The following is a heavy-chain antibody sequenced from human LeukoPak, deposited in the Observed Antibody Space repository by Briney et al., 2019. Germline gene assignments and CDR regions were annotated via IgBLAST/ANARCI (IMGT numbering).Heavy chain of an antibody. D-gene: IGHD4-17*01. V-gene: IGHV5-10-1*01. J-gene: IGHJ4*02. Sequence: VESLKIYFQGSGYSFTNYWISWVRQMPGKGMGWMGRIDSSYPYTEHSPSLEGRVTISVDKSLSTACLQWNCLKASDSAMYYCATGASKVTTDFANYWGQGTQVAVSS. CDR3: ATGASKVTTDFANY. CDR1: GYSFTNYW. CDR2: IDSSYPYT.